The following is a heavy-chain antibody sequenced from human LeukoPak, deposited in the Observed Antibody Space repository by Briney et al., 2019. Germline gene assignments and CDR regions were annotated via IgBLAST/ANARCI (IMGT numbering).Heavy chain of an antibody. CDR1: GGSISGYY. J-gene: IGHJ4*02. V-gene: IGHV4-34*01. CDR3: ARMVELRWFGELSDYYFDH. CDR2: INHSGST. Sequence: SETLSLTCTVSGGSISGYYWSWIRQPPGKGLEWIGEINHSGSTNYNPSLKSRVTISVDTSKNQFSLKLSSLTAADTAVYYCARMVELRWFGELSDYYFDHWGQGTLVTVSS. D-gene: IGHD3-10*01.